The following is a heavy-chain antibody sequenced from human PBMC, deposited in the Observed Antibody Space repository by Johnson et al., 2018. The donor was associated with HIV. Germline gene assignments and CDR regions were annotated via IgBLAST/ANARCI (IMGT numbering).Heavy chain of an antibody. D-gene: IGHD6-13*01. V-gene: IGHV3-30*18. J-gene: IGHJ3*02. CDR2: IWYDGSNK. CDR1: GFTFSSYG. CDR3: AKASEQLVFDVAVVI. Sequence: QVQLVESGGGLVQPGRSLRLSCAASGFTFSSYGMHWVRQAPGKGLEWVAVIWYDGSNKYYADSVKGRFTISRDNSKNTLYLQMNSLRAEDTAVYYCAKASEQLVFDVAVVIWGQGTMVTVSS.